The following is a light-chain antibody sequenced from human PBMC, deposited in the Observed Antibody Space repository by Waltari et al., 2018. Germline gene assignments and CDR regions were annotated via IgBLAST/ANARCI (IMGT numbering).Light chain of an antibody. V-gene: IGLV2-11*01. CDR1: SSDVGGYKH. Sequence: QSALTQPRSVSGSPGQSVTISCTGTSSDVGGYKHVSWYQHNPGEAPKLIFYDVTKRPSGVPDRFSGSKSGNTASLTISGLQAEDEADYYCCSFAGSYTWVFGGGTKVTVL. CDR3: CSFAGSYTWV. CDR2: DVT. J-gene: IGLJ3*02.